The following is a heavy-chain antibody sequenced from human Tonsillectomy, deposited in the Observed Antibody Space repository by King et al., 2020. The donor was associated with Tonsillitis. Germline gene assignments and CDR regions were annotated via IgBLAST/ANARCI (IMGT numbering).Heavy chain of an antibody. CDR3: ASSGCGGGCYPGAFDDY. CDR2: IYSGGST. V-gene: IGHV3-53*01. D-gene: IGHD2-21*02. Sequence: DVQLVESGGGLIQPGGSLRLSCAASGFTVSSNYMSWVRQAPGKGLEWVSVIYSGGSTYYADSVKGRFTISRDNSKNTLYLQMNSLRAEDTAVYYCASSGCGGGCYPGAFDDYWGQGTLVTVSS. J-gene: IGHJ4*02. CDR1: GFTVSSNY.